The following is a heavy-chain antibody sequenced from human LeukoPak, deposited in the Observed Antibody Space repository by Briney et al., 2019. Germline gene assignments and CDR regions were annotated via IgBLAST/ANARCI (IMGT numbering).Heavy chain of an antibody. CDR2: IWYDGSNK. D-gene: IGHD5-18*01. J-gene: IGHJ4*02. CDR3: AREFGAMAFDY. V-gene: IGHV3-33*01. Sequence: GGSLRLSCAASGFTFSSYGMHWVRQAPGKGLEWVAVIWYDGSNKYYADSVKGRFTISRDNSKNTLYLQMNGLRAEDTAVYYCAREFGAMAFDYWGQGTLVTVSS. CDR1: GFTFSSYG.